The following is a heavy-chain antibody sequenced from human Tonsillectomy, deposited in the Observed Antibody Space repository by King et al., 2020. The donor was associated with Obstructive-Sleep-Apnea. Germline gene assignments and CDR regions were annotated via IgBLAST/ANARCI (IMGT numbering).Heavy chain of an antibody. J-gene: IGHJ2*01. CDR2: ISSSSSYK. CDR1: GFSFRSCS. D-gene: IGHD4-17*01. V-gene: IGHV3-21*01. Sequence: VQLVESGGGLVKPGGSLRLSCAASGFSFRSCSINWVRQAPGKGLEWVSSISSSSSYKSYAGSVKGRFTISRDNAKNSLYLQMNSLRAEDTAVYYCARVGDYWYFDLWGRGTLVSVSS. CDR3: ARVGDYWYFDL.